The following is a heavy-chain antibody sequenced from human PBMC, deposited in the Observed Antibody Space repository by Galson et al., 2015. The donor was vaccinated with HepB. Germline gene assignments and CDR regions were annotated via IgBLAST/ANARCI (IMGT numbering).Heavy chain of an antibody. V-gene: IGHV3-64*01. J-gene: IGHJ4*02. Sequence: SLRLSCAAPGFTFSTYSMHWARQAPGKGLEYVSSISTNGDTTYYANSVKGRFTISRDNSKHSLYLQVGSLRVEDMAVYYCARGRYTSCYAAIDYWGQGTLVTVSS. CDR3: ARGRYTSCYAAIDY. D-gene: IGHD2-2*01. CDR2: ISTNGDTT. CDR1: GFTFSTYS.